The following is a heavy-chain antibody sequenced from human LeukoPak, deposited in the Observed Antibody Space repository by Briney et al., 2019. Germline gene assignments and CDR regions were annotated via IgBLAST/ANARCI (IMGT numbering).Heavy chain of an antibody. CDR2: INPNSGGT. CDR1: GYTFTRYY. D-gene: IGHD6-13*01. CDR3: ARDRAAARAFDI. J-gene: IGHJ3*02. Sequence: ASVKVSCKASGYTFTRYYMHWVRQAPGQGLEWMGWINPNSGGTYYAQKFQGRVTMTRDTSISTAYMELSRLRSDDTAVYYCARDRAAARAFDIWGQGTMVSVCS. V-gene: IGHV1-2*02.